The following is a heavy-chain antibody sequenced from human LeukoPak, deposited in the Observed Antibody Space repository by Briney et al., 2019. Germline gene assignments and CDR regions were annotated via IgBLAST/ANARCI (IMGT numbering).Heavy chain of an antibody. V-gene: IGHV3-30-3*01. J-gene: IGHJ4*02. Sequence: GGSLRLSCAASGFTFSSYAMSWVRQAPGKGLEWVTLILYDGSKKYYTDSVRGRFTISRDDSKNTLYLQMNSLRAEDTAVYYCAREKSRSNFDYWGQGTLVTVSS. CDR2: ILYDGSKK. CDR3: AREKSRSNFDY. CDR1: GFTFSSYA.